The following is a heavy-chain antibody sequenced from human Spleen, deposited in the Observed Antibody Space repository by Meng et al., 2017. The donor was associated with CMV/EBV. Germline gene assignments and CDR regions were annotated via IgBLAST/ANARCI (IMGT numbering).Heavy chain of an antibody. V-gene: IGHV3-7*01. CDR1: GFTFSSYW. J-gene: IGHJ6*02. CDR2: IKQDGGEK. D-gene: IGHD3-16*01. CDR3: VGYENYYYGMDV. Sequence: LSLTCAASGFTFSSYWMSWVRQVPGKGLEWVANIKQDGGEKYYVDSVKGRFTISRDNAKNSLYLQMNSLRAEDTAVYYCVGYENYYYGMDVWGQGTTVTVSS.